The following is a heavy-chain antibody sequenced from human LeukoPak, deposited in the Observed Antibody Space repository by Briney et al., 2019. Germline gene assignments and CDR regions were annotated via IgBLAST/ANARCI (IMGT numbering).Heavy chain of an antibody. D-gene: IGHD3-22*01. V-gene: IGHV3-48*02. CDR1: GFTFSSYS. CDR2: ISSSSSTI. J-gene: IGHJ4*02. Sequence: TGGSLRLSCAASGFTFSSYSMNWVRQAPGKGLEWVSYISSSSSTIYYADSVKGRFTISRDNAKNSLYLQMNSLRDEDTAVYYCARLPGSSGYYYKWSSYFDYWGQGTLVTVSS. CDR3: ARLPGSSGYYYKWSSYFDY.